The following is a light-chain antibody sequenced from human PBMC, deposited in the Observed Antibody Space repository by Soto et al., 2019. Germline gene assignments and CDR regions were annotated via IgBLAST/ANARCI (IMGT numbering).Light chain of an antibody. V-gene: IGLV2-14*01. CDR1: SSDVGGYSY. J-gene: IGLJ3*02. Sequence: QSALTQPASVSGSPGQSITISCTGSSSDVGGYSYVSWYQQYPGKAPKLMIYEVINRPSGVSSRFSGSKSGNTASLTISGLQADDEADYYCSSYTNSDTWVFGGGTKLTVL. CDR3: SSYTNSDTWV. CDR2: EVI.